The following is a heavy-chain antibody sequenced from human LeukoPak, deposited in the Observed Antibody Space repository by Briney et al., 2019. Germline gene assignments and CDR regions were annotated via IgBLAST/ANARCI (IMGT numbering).Heavy chain of an antibody. J-gene: IGHJ4*02. V-gene: IGHV3-15*01. CDR2: VKSTTDGGTT. CDR3: TSNRVY. D-gene: IGHD2/OR15-2a*01. Sequence: GVSLRLSCAASGLTFSDAWMNWVRQAPGKGLEWVGRVKSTTDGGTTDYAASVKGRFTISRDDSKTTLYLQMNSLKTEDTAVYYCTSNRVYWGQGTLVTVSS. CDR1: GLTFSDAW.